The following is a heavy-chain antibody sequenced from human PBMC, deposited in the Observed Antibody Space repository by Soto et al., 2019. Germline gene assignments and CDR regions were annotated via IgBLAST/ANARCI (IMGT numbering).Heavy chain of an antibody. CDR2: IYYSGST. J-gene: IGHJ4*02. D-gene: IGHD3-3*01. CDR1: GGSISSGGYY. CDR3: ARGDFRSGYPARGGFDY. Sequence: QVQLQESGPGLVKPSQTLSLTCTVSGGSISSGGYYWSWIRQHPGKGLEWIGYIYYSGSTYYNPSLKSRVTISVDTSKNQFSLKLSSVTAADTAVYYCARGDFRSGYPARGGFDYWGQGTLVTVSS. V-gene: IGHV4-31*03.